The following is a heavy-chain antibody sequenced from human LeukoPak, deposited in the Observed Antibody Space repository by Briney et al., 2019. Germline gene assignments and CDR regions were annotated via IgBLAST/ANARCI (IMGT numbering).Heavy chain of an antibody. D-gene: IGHD5-24*01. J-gene: IGHJ6*02. CDR1: GYTFTGCF. CDR2: IDPNSDNI. CDR3: ARDLEASDV. V-gene: IGHV1-2*02. Sequence: ASVKVSCKASGYTFTGCFIHYVRQAPGQGLEWMGWIDPNSDNIRYSETFKDRVTMTRDTSTNTAYMELSSLRSEDTAVYYCARDLEASDVWGQGTTVTVSS.